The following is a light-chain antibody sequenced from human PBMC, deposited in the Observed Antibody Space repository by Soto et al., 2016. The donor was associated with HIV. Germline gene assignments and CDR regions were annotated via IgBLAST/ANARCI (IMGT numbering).Light chain of an antibody. J-gene: IGKJ4*01. CDR2: KAS. V-gene: IGKV1-5*03. CDR3: QQYNTYGIT. CDR1: QSISAW. Sequence: IQLTQSPSTLAASVGDRVTMTCRASQSISAWLAWYQKKPGKAPKLLIYKASTLESGVPSTFSGSGSGTEFTLTISSLQPDDFATYYCQQYNTYGITFGGGTKVEMK.